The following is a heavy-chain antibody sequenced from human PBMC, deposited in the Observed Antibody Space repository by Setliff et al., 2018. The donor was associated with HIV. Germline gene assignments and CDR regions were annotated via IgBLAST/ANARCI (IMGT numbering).Heavy chain of an antibody. V-gene: IGHV4-59*12. Sequence: TSETLSLTCTVSGGSISSYYWSWIRQPQGKGLEWIGYTYYSGSVYYNPSLKSRVTISVDTTKNQFSLKVKSVTAADTAVYYCAKSIVGGTTHAFDLWGQGTMVTVSS. D-gene: IGHD1-26*01. CDR3: AKSIVGGTTHAFDL. CDR2: TYYSGSV. J-gene: IGHJ3*01. CDR1: GGSISSYY.